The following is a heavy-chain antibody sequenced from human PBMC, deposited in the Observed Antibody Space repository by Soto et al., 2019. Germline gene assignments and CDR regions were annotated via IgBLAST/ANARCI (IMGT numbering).Heavy chain of an antibody. CDR3: ARHLHSDSVHITPVSPDY. CDR1: GWRFRRYW. Sequence: GESLKISGTSSGWRFRRYWIGWVRQMPGKGLEWMGIIYPDDSNTRYSPSFQGQVTISADKSISTAFLQWSSLKAADSAMYYCARHLHSDSVHITPVSPDYWGQGTLVTSPQ. CDR2: IYPDDSNT. D-gene: IGHD4-4*01. V-gene: IGHV5-51*01. J-gene: IGHJ4*02.